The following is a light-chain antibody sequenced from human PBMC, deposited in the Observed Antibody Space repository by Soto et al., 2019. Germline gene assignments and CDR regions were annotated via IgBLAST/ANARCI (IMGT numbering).Light chain of an antibody. V-gene: IGKV1-5*03. CDR3: QQYNTYSWT. CDR2: KVS. J-gene: IGKJ1*01. CDR1: QSISNR. Sequence: DIQMTQFPSTLSASVGDRVPITCRASQSISNRLAWFQQKSGEAPKILIHKVSSLESGVPSSFSGSGSGTEFTLNISSLQPEDFATYYCQQYNTYSWTFGQGTKVEIK.